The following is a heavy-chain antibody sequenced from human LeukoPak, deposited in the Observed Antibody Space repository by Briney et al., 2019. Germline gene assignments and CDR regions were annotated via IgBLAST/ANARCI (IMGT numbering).Heavy chain of an antibody. Sequence: ASVKVSCKASGYTFTSYYIHWVRQAPGQGPEWMGIIYPIGGTTNYAQKFQGRVTLTRDTSTSTVYMELSSLRSEDTAVYYCARQQGLQNLNFDYWGQGALVTVSS. CDR2: IYPIGGTT. CDR1: GYTFTSYY. V-gene: IGHV1-46*01. CDR3: ARQQGLQNLNFDY. J-gene: IGHJ4*02. D-gene: IGHD4-11*01.